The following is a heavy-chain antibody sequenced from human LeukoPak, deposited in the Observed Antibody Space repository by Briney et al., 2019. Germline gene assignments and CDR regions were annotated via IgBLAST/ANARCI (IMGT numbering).Heavy chain of an antibody. Sequence: SETLSLTCAVYGGSFSGYYWSWIRQPPGKGLEWIGEINHSGSTNYNPSLKSRVTISVDTSKNQFSLKLSSVTAADTAVYYCARSGSTGVLNDAFDIWGQGTTVSVSS. CDR1: GGSFSGYY. V-gene: IGHV4-34*01. J-gene: IGHJ3*02. CDR3: ARSGSTGVLNDAFDI. D-gene: IGHD3-10*01. CDR2: INHSGST.